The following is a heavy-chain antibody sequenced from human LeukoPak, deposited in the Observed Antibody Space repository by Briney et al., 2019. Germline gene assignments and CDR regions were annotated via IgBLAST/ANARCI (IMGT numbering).Heavy chain of an antibody. V-gene: IGHV3-23*01. D-gene: IGHD2-21*02. CDR2: ISGGGGT. CDR3: AKEPPYCGGDCYFLLDY. J-gene: IGHJ4*02. Sequence: GGSLRLSCAASGFTFSSYSMSWVRQAPGKGLEWVSGISGGGGTYYADPVKGRFTISRDNSKNTLYLQVNSLRAEDTGVYYCAKEPPYCGGDCYFLLDYWGQGTLVIVSS. CDR1: GFTFSSYS.